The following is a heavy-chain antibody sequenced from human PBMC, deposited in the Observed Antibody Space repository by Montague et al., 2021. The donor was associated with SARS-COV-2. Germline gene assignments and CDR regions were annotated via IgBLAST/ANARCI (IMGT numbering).Heavy chain of an antibody. CDR1: GFTVSSNY. D-gene: IGHD4-23*01. J-gene: IGHJ4*02. Sequence: SLRLSCAASGFTVSSNYMSWVRQAPGKGLEWVSVIYSGGSTYYADSVKGRFTISRDNSKNTLYPQMNSLRAEDTAVYYCARDAGGNFPTSFDYWGQETLVTVSS. CDR3: ARDAGGNFPTSFDY. CDR2: IYSGGST. V-gene: IGHV3-53*01.